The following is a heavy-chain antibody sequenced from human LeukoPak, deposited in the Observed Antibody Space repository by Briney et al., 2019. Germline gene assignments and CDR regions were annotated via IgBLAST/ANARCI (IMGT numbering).Heavy chain of an antibody. D-gene: IGHD5-18*01. J-gene: IGHJ4*02. Sequence: SETLSLTCTVSGGSISSSSYYWGWIRQPPGKGLEWIGSIYYSGSTYYNPSLKSRVTISVDTSKNQFSLKLSSVTAADTAVYYCARGVPGYSYGPPKYYFDYWGQGTLVTVSS. CDR1: GGSISSSSYY. CDR3: ARGVPGYSYGPPKYYFDY. V-gene: IGHV4-39*01. CDR2: IYYSGST.